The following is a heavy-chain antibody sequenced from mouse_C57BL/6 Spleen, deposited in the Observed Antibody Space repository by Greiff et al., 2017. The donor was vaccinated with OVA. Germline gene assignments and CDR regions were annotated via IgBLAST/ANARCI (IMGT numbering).Heavy chain of an antibody. J-gene: IGHJ2*01. CDR3: ARSAIRGGYFDY. CDR2: INPNNGGT. Sequence: VQLQQSGPELVKPGASVKIPCKASGYTFTDYNMDWVKQSHGKSLEWIGDINPNNGGTIYNQKFKGKATLTVDKSSSTAYMELRSLTSEDTAVYYCARSAIRGGYFDYWGQGTTLTVAS. D-gene: IGHD2-4*01. CDR1: GYTFTDYN. V-gene: IGHV1-18*01.